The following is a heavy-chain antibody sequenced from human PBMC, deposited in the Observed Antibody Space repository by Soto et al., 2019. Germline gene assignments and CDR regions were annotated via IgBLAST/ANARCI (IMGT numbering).Heavy chain of an antibody. CDR1: GGSISSSSYY. D-gene: IGHD6-19*01. CDR3: ASSIPEQWLAEGAFDY. J-gene: IGHJ4*02. CDR2: IYYSGST. V-gene: IGHV4-39*01. Sequence: QLQLQESGPGLVKPSETLSLTCTVSGGSISSSSYYWGWIRQPPGKGLEWIGSIYYSGSTYYNPSLKSRVTISVDTSKNQFSLKLSSVTAADTAVYYCASSIPEQWLAEGAFDYWGQGTLVTVSS.